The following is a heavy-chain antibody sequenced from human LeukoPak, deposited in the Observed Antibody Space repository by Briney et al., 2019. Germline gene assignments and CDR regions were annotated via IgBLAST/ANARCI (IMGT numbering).Heavy chain of an antibody. V-gene: IGHV3-23*01. CDR3: AKLRDGDPVGYFDY. J-gene: IGHJ4*02. CDR2: ISCSGGST. Sequence: PGGSLRLSCAASGFTFSSYAMSWVRQAPGKGLEWVSAISCSGGSTYYADSVKGRFTISRDNSKNTLYLQMNSLRAEDTAVYYCAKLRDGDPVGYFDYWGQGTLVTVSS. D-gene: IGHD4-17*01. CDR1: GFTFSSYA.